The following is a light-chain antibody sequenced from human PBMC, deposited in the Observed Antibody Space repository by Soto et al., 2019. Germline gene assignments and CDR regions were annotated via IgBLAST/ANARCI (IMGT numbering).Light chain of an antibody. J-gene: IGKJ1*01. CDR1: QSISDY. V-gene: IGKV1-39*01. Sequence: DIQVTQSPSSLSASVGDRVTITCRASQSISDYLNWYQQKPGKAPNLLINTASSLQSGVPSRLSGSGSGTDFNLTISSLRPEDFATFYCQQSYSTPWTFGQGTKVEIK. CDR3: QQSYSTPWT. CDR2: TAS.